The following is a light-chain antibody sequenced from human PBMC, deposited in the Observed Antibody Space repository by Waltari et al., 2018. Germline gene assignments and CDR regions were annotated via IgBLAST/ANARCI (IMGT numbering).Light chain of an antibody. CDR3: QQYDKWPLYS. CDR2: DAS. CDR1: QSVGSN. J-gene: IGKJ2*01. V-gene: IGKV3-15*01. Sequence: IMMRQSPATLSLSPGERATLSCTISQSVGSNLAWYQQKPGQAPRLLIYDASTRATDIPVRFSGSGSGTDFTLTISSVQSADFAVYYCQQYDKWPLYSFGQGTKVEIK.